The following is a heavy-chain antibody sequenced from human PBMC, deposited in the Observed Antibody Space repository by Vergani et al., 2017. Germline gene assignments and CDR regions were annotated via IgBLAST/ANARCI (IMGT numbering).Heavy chain of an antibody. CDR2: IDHSGTT. CDR1: GYSISSGYS. V-gene: IGHV4-38-2*01. CDR3: ATLLTGGIDY. J-gene: IGHJ4*02. D-gene: IGHD3-16*01. Sequence: QVRLQESGPGLVKPSETLSLTCGVSGYSISSGYSWGWIRQPPRKGLEWIGSIDHSGTTSYNASLKSRVTISVDTSKNQFSLQLRSVTAADTAVYYCATLLTGGIDYWGQGTLVTVSS.